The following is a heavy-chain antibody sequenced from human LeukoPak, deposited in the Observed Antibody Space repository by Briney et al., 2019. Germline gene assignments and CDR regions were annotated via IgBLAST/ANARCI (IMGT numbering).Heavy chain of an antibody. CDR1: GFTFSNAW. CDR2: IKSKTDGGTT. V-gene: IGHV3-15*01. J-gene: IGHJ5*02. D-gene: IGHD1-26*01. Sequence: GGSLRLSCAASGFTFSNAWMSWVRQAPGKGLEWVGRIKSKTDGGTTDYAAPVKGRFTISRDDSKNTLYLQMNSLKTEDTAVYYCTTSPSSYLVGATDGAEGPWGQGTLVTVSS. CDR3: TTSPSSYLVGATDGAEGP.